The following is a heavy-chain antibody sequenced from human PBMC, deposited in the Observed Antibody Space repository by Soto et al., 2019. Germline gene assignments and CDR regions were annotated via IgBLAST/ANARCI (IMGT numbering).Heavy chain of an antibody. CDR2: INHSGST. V-gene: IGHV4-34*01. D-gene: IGHD5-12*01. Sequence: SETLSLTCAVYGGSFSGYYWSWIRQPPGKGLEWIGEINHSGSTNYNPSLKSRVTISVDTSKNQFTLKLSSVTAADAAVYYCARTPRDGSTPWFDYWGQGTLVTVS. CDR1: GGSFSGYY. J-gene: IGHJ4*02. CDR3: ARTPRDGSTPWFDY.